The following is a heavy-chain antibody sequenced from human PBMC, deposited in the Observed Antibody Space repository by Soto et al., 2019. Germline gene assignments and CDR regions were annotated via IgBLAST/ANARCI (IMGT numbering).Heavy chain of an antibody. D-gene: IGHD2-2*02. CDR3: ARGRRSCTGNNCYTDFDF. J-gene: IGHJ4*02. CDR2: VSSVNDKT. Sequence: SXKVSYMASGYIXNDFGRHLVRQVPGQSLEWLGWVSSVNDKTLYSPKFQGRLAITRDTSANTAYMDLYSLRSADSAVYYCARGRRSCTGNNCYTDFDFWGQGSLVTVSS. V-gene: IGHV1-3*01. CDR1: GYIXNDFG.